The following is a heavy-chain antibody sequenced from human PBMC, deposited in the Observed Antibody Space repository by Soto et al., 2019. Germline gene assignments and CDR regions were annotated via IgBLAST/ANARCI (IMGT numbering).Heavy chain of an antibody. CDR2: INHTGNT. Sequence: SETLSLTCTVTGGSISTYYWSWIRQPPGKGLEWIGEINHTGNTNYNPSLKSRVTISVDTSTNRFSLKLSSVTAADTAVYYCARGGIAARRSWFDPWGQGTLVTVSS. CDR3: ARGGIAARRSWFDP. V-gene: IGHV4-59*12. J-gene: IGHJ5*02. D-gene: IGHD6-6*01. CDR1: GGSISTYY.